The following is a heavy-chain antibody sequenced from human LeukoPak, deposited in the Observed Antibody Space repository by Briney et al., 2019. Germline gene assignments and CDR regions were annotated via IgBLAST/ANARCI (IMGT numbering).Heavy chain of an antibody. J-gene: IGHJ4*02. CDR1: GGSISSSSYY. CDR3: ARVSRVTMVRGAVDY. V-gene: IGHV4-39*01. D-gene: IGHD3-10*01. Sequence: SETLSLTCTVSGGSISSSSYYWGWIRQPPGKGLEWIGSIYYSGSTYYNPSLKSRVTISVDTSKNQFSLKLSSVTAADTAVYYCARVSRVTMVRGAVDYWGQGTLVTVSS. CDR2: IYYSGST.